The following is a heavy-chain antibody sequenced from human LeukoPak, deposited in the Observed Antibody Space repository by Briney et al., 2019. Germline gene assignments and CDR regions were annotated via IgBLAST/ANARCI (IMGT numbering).Heavy chain of an antibody. CDR3: AKDGAAAVTPYYMDV. CDR1: GLTLSNYW. Sequence: GGSLRLSCVAPGLTLSNYWMSWVRQAPGKGLEWVATIKPDGSEKYYVDSVKGRFTISRDNSKNTLYLQMNSLRAEDTAVYYCAKDGAAAVTPYYMDVWGKGTTVTVSS. V-gene: IGHV3-7*03. CDR2: IKPDGSEK. J-gene: IGHJ6*03. D-gene: IGHD6-13*01.